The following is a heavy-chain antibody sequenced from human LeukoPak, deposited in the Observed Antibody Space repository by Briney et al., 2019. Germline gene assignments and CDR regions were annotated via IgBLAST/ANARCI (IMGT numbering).Heavy chain of an antibody. D-gene: IGHD6-19*01. CDR2: INHSGGT. Sequence: SETLSLTCAVYGGSFSGYYWTWIRQPPGKGLEWIGEINHSGGTNYNPSLKSRVTISVATSKNQFSLKLNSVTAADTAVYFCARGGGLFGSGWYLDRWGQGTLVTVSS. V-gene: IGHV4-34*01. CDR1: GGSFSGYY. CDR3: ARGGGLFGSGWYLDR. J-gene: IGHJ5*02.